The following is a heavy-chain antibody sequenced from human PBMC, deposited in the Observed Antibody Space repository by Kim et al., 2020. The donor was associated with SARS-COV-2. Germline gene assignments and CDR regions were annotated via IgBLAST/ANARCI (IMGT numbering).Heavy chain of an antibody. V-gene: IGHV5-10-1*01. D-gene: IGHD2-2*01. Sequence: GESLKISCKGSGYSFTSYWISWVRQMPGKGLEWMGRIDPSDSYTNYSPSVQGHVTISADKSISTAYLQWSSLKASDTAMYYCAREGRQASPAASNWFDPWGQGTLVTVSS. CDR2: IDPSDSYT. CDR3: AREGRQASPAASNWFDP. CDR1: GYSFTSYW. J-gene: IGHJ5*02.